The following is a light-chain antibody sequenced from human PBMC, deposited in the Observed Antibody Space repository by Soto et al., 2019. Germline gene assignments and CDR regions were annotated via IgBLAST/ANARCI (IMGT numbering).Light chain of an antibody. V-gene: IGKV3-20*01. Sequence: EIVFTQSPDTLSLSPGERATLSCGASQSVGSNYLAWYQQKPGQAPRLLMYDASGRASGIPDRFSGSGSGTDFTLTISXLEPEDFAVYYCQVYDRSPLFGGGTKVDIK. CDR3: QVYDRSPL. CDR1: QSVGSNY. J-gene: IGKJ4*01. CDR2: DAS.